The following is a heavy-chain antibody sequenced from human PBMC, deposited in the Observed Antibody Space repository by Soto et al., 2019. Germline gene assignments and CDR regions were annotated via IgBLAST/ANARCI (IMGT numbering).Heavy chain of an antibody. CDR1: GYTFTSYG. V-gene: IGHV1-69*13. CDR3: ARFRDGQGY. J-gene: IGHJ4*02. Sequence: ASVKVSCKASGYTFTSYGISWVRQAPGQGLEWMGGIIPIFGTANYAQKFQGRVTITADESTSTAYMELSSLRSEDTAVYYCARFRDGQGYWGQGTLVTVSS. CDR2: IIPIFGTA.